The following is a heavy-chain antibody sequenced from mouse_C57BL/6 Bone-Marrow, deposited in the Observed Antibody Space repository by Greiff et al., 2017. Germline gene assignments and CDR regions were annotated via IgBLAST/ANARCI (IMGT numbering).Heavy chain of an antibody. CDR3: AVGYGSSRYFDV. CDR1: GYTFTSYW. D-gene: IGHD1-1*01. CDR2: IDPSDSYT. V-gene: IGHV1-50*01. J-gene: IGHJ1*03. Sequence: QVQLQQPGAELVKPGASVKLSCKASGYTFTSYWMQWVKQRPGQGLEWIGEIDPSDSYTNYNQKFKGKATLTVDTSSSTAYMQLSSLTSEDSAVYDCAVGYGSSRYFDVWGTGTTVTVSS.